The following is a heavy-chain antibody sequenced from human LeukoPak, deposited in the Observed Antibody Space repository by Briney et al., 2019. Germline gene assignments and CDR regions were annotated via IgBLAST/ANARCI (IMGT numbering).Heavy chain of an antibody. J-gene: IGHJ4*02. CDR3: AKGISADGYNFERGADY. V-gene: IGHV3-23*01. Sequence: GGSLRLSCAASGFTFATYVMTWVRQAPGKGLEWVSSVGGDGRVTYYADSVKGRFTISRDNSKNTIFLQMNSLRVEDTDVYYCAKGISADGYNFERGADYWGQGAQVIVSS. CDR1: GFTFATYV. CDR2: VGGDGRVT. D-gene: IGHD5-24*01.